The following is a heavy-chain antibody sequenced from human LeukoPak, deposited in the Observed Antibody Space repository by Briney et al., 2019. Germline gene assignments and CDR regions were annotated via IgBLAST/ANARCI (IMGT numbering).Heavy chain of an antibody. CDR3: ARARGIVVVPAALFDP. CDR1: GGSFSGYY. V-gene: IGHV4-34*01. Sequence: PSETLSLTCVVYGGSFSGYYWSWTRQPPRKGLEWIGEINHSGSTNYNPSLKSRVTISVDTSKNQFSLKLSSVTAADTAVYYCARARGIVVVPAALFDPWGQGTLVTVSS. D-gene: IGHD2-2*01. J-gene: IGHJ5*02. CDR2: INHSGST.